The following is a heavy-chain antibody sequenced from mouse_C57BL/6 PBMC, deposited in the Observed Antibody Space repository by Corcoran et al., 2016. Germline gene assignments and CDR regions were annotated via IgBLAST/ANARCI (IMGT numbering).Heavy chain of an antibody. J-gene: IGHJ4*01. V-gene: IGHV1-80*01. D-gene: IGHD2-3*01. Sequence: QVQLQQSGAELVKPGASVKISCKASGYAFSSYWMNWVKQRPGKGLEWIGQIYPGDGDTNYNGKFKGKATLTADKSSSTAYMQLSSLTSEDSAVYFCARPDGYYDAMDYWGQGTSVTVSS. CDR3: ARPDGYYDAMDY. CDR1: GYAFSSYW. CDR2: IYPGDGDT.